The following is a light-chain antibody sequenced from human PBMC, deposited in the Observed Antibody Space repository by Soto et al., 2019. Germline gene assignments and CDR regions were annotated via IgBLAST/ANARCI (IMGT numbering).Light chain of an antibody. Sequence: QSALTQPASVSGSPGQSITISCTGTSSDVGSYNLVSWYQQHPGKAPKLMIYEGTKRPSGVSTRFSGSKSGNTASLTISGLQAEDEFDYYCCSYAGSSYVFGTGTKVTVL. CDR3: CSYAGSSYV. CDR2: EGT. CDR1: SSDVGSYNL. V-gene: IGLV2-23*01. J-gene: IGLJ1*01.